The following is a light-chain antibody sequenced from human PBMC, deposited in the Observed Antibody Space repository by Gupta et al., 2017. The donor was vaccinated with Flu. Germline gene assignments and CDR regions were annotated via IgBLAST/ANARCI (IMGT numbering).Light chain of an antibody. CDR1: QSISSTY. CDR2: GAS. CDR3: QQYGTSPPNS. J-gene: IGKJ2*03. Sequence: VLTQSPGTLSLSPGERATLSCRASQSISSTYLAWYQQKPGQAPRLLIYGASSRATGIPERFSGSGSGTDFTLTISRLEPEDFGVYYCQQYGTSPPNSFGQGTKLEIK. V-gene: IGKV3-20*01.